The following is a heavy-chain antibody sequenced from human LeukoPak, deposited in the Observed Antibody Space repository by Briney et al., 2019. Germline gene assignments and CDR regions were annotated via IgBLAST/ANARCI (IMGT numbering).Heavy chain of an antibody. D-gene: IGHD4-23*01. CDR2: IYYSGST. Sequence: SETLSLTCTVSGGSISSGDYYWSWIRQPPGKGLEWIGYIYYSGSTYYNPSLKSRVTISVDTSKNQFSLKLSSVTAADTAVYYCARTNYYGGGRYYYYYMDVWGKGTTVTVSS. CDR1: GGSISSGDYY. V-gene: IGHV4-30-4*08. CDR3: ARTNYYGGGRYYYYYMDV. J-gene: IGHJ6*03.